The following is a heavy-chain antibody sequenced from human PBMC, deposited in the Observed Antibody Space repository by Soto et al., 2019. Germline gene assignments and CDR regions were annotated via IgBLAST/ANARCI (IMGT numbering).Heavy chain of an antibody. Sequence: GESLKISCKGSGYSFTSYWIGWVRQMPGKGLEWMGIIYPGDSDTRYSPSFQGQVTISADKSISTAYLQWSSLKASDTAMYYCARGSAPQGRRVAVAAPFDYWGQGTLVTVSS. D-gene: IGHD6-19*01. V-gene: IGHV5-51*01. J-gene: IGHJ4*02. CDR3: ARGSAPQGRRVAVAAPFDY. CDR1: GYSFTSYW. CDR2: IYPGDSDT.